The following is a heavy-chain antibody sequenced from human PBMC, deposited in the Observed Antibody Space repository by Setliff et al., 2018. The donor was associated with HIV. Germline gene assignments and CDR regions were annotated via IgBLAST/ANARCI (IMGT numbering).Heavy chain of an antibody. CDR1: GFTFNTYA. V-gene: IGHV3-9*01. CDR3: VKDGRAAGGYDAFHV. Sequence: GGSLRLSCAASGFTFNTYAVHWVRQVPGKGLEWVSGISWNGETKGYADSVKGRFAISRDNAKKSLYLQMNSLRGEDTAFYYCVKDGRAAGGYDAFHVWGQGTMVTVSS. J-gene: IGHJ3*01. CDR2: ISWNGETK. D-gene: IGHD6-13*01.